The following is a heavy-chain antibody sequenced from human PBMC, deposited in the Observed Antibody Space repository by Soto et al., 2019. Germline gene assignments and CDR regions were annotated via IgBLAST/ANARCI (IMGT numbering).Heavy chain of an antibody. J-gene: IGHJ4*02. Sequence: PGETLRRSCVVYGISFDDYGMHWVRQFPGKGVEWVSGINWESGDICYADSVKGRFTIYRDNAKNSLYLQMNSLKSEDTALYYCAKDTAPGFYDANGHLDYWGQGTPVTVLL. CDR3: AKDTAPGFYDANGHLDY. D-gene: IGHD2-8*01. CDR1: GISFDDYG. V-gene: IGHV3-9*01. CDR2: INWESGDI.